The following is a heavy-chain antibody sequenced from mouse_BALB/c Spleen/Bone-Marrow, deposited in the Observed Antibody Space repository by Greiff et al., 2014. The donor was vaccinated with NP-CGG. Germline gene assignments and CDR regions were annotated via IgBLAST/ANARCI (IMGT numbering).Heavy chain of an antibody. J-gene: IGHJ4*01. V-gene: IGHV1S56*01. CDR1: SYTFTTYF. CDR2: IYPGNINI. D-gene: IGHD2-14*01. Sequence: VKLQESGPELVKPGASMRISCKASSYTFTTYFIHWVKQRPGQGLEWIGWIYPGNINIKYNENFKDKVTLTADKSSNTAHLQFSSLTSEDSAVYFCARGDYYRSVMDYWGQGTSVTVSS. CDR3: ARGDYYRSVMDY.